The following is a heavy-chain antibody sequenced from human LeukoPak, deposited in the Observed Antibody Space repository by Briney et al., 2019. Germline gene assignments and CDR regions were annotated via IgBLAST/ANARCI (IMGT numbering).Heavy chain of an antibody. CDR2: IYTSGST. D-gene: IGHD1-1*01. V-gene: IGHV4-4*07. CDR1: GGSISSYY. J-gene: IGHJ6*03. CDR3: AAVQLDLRDYYYYMDV. Sequence: SETLSLTCTVSGGSISSYYWSWIWQPAGKGLEWIGRIYTSGSTNYNPSLKSRVTMSVDTSKNQFSLKLSSVTAADTAVYYCAAVQLDLRDYYYYMDVWGKGTTVTVSS.